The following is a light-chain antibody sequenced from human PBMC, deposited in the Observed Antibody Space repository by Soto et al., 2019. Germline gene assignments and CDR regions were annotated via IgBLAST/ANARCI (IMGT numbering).Light chain of an antibody. CDR3: QQYSTYST. J-gene: IGKJ1*01. Sequence: DIQMTQSPSSLSASVRDRVTITCRASQSISNRLAWYQQKPGKDPKVLIYDASSLESGVPSIFSGSGSGTEFTLTISSLPPDDFATYYCQQYSTYSTFGKGNKVDIK. V-gene: IGKV1-5*01. CDR1: QSISNR. CDR2: DAS.